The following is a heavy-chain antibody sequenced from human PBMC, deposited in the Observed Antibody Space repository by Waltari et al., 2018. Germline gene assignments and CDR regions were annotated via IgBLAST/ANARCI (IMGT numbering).Heavy chain of an antibody. V-gene: IGHV1-18*01. Sequence: QVQLVQSGAEVKKPGASVKVSCKASGYTFPSYGISWVRQAPGQGLEWMGWINPYNGNTKYIERLQGRVTLTTDTSTNTAYMELRSLRSDDTAMYYCARDPFAPFYWGQGTLVTVSS. CDR1: GYTFPSYG. CDR3: ARDPFAPFY. J-gene: IGHJ4*02. CDR2: INPYNGNT. D-gene: IGHD3-10*01.